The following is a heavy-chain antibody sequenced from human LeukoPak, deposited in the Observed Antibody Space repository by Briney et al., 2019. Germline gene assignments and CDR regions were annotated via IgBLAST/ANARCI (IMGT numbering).Heavy chain of an antibody. CDR1: GFIFSSAW. V-gene: IGHV3-15*01. CDR2: IKSKTNGGTA. CDR3: AIEGDCGGDCCLLES. D-gene: IGHD2-21*02. Sequence: GESLRLSCAASGFIFSSAWMSWVRQAPGKGLEWLGRIKSKTNGGTADYAAPVKGRFTFSRDDSKNTMYLEMNSLERDDTAVYYCAIEGDCGGDCCLLESWGQGTLVAVSS. J-gene: IGHJ4*02.